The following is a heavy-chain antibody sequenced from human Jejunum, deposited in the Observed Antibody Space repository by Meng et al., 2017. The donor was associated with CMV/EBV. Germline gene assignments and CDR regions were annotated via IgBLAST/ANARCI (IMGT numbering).Heavy chain of an antibody. CDR3: ARQRKYAAGGTGEFDP. D-gene: IGHD6-13*01. Sequence: QGHLTQWGAGILKPSEPLSLSCAFYGGSVSGFYWSWVRQPPGKGLEWIAEIDHTGSANYNPSLKSRVTISVDTSKNQFSLELNSVTAADTALYYCARQRKYAAGGTGEFDPWGQGTLVTVSS. CDR1: GGSVSGFY. CDR2: IDHTGSA. J-gene: IGHJ5*02. V-gene: IGHV4-34*01.